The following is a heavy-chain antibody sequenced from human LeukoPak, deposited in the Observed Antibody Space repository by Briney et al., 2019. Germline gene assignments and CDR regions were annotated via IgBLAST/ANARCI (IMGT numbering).Heavy chain of an antibody. Sequence: GSLRLSCAASGFTVSSNYMSWIRQPPGKGLEWIGEINHSGSTNYNPSLKSRVTISVDTSKNQFSLKLSSVTAADTAVYYCARGTPSGYHQAYYFDYWGQGTLVTVSS. CDR3: ARGTPSGYHQAYYFDY. V-gene: IGHV4-34*01. J-gene: IGHJ4*02. CDR2: INHSGST. CDR1: GFTVSSNY. D-gene: IGHD3-9*01.